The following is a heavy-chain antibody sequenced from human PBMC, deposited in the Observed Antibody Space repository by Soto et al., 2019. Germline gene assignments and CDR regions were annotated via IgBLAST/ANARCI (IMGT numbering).Heavy chain of an antibody. CDR2: IYYSGST. V-gene: IGHV4-59*01. Sequence: PSETLSLTCTVSGGSISSYDWSWIRQPPGKGLEWIGYIYYSGSTNYNPSLKRRVTISVDTSKNQFSLKLSSVTAADTAVYYCARNPGVYRLRAFDIWGQGTMVS. CDR3: ARNPGVYRLRAFDI. D-gene: IGHD6-13*01. CDR1: GGSISSYD. J-gene: IGHJ3*02.